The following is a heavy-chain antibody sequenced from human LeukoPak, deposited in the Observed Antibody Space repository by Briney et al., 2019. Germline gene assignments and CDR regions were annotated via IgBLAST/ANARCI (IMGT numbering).Heavy chain of an antibody. D-gene: IGHD1-1*01. V-gene: IGHV4-39*07. CDR2: IYYSGST. Sequence: SETLSLTCTVSGGSITNTNYYWGWIRQPPGKGLEWIGSIYYSGSTYYNPSLKSRVTISVDTSKNQFSLKLSSVTAADTAVYYCASHNWNDESGVAGFNYWGQGTLVTVSS. CDR3: ASHNWNDESGVAGFNY. CDR1: GGSITNTNYY. J-gene: IGHJ4*02.